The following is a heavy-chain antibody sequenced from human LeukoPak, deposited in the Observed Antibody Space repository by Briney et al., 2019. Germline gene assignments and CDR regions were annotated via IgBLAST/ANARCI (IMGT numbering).Heavy chain of an antibody. Sequence: ASVKVSCKASGYTFTGYYMHWVRQAPGQGLEWMGWINPNSGGTNYAPKFQGRVTMTRDTSISTAYMELSRLRSDDTAVYYCARPAGYYYYMDVWGKGTTVTVSS. CDR1: GYTFTGYY. D-gene: IGHD2-15*01. V-gene: IGHV1-2*02. CDR3: ARPAGYYYYMDV. J-gene: IGHJ6*03. CDR2: INPNSGGT.